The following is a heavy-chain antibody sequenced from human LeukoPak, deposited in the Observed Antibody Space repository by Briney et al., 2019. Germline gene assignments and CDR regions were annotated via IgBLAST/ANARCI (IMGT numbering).Heavy chain of an antibody. CDR2: IYTSGST. D-gene: IGHD2-8*02. CDR3: ARHLTGSSVCIEY. Sequence: SETLSLTCTVSDGSISNYYWSWIRQPPGKGLGGIGYIYTSGSTNYNPSLKSRVTISVDTSKNQFSLKLSSVTAADTAVYYCARHLTGSSVCIEYWGQGTLVTVSS. CDR1: DGSISNYY. V-gene: IGHV4-4*09. J-gene: IGHJ4*02.